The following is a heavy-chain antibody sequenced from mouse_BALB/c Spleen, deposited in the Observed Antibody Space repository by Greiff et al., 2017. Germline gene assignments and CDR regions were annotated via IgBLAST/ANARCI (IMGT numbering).Heavy chain of an antibody. CDR1: GFTFSDYY. J-gene: IGHJ4*01. V-gene: IGHV5-4*02. Sequence: EVMLVESGGGLVKPGGSLKLSCAASGFTFSDYYMYWVRQTPEKRLEWVATISDGGSYTYYPDSVKGRFTISRDNAKNNLYLQMSSLKSEDTAMYYCARAYYDYDYAMDYWGQGTSVTVSS. CDR3: ARAYYDYDYAMDY. D-gene: IGHD2-4*01. CDR2: ISDGGSYT.